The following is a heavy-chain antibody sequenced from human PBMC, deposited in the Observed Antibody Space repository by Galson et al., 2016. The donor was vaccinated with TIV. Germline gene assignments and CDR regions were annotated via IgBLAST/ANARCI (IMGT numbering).Heavy chain of an antibody. J-gene: IGHJ4*02. CDR1: GYTLSDLS. CDR3: ATARLGIFNYFDS. Sequence: SVKVSCKVSGYTLSDLSMHWVRQAPGKGLEWMGGFDLENDRAISAQGFKGRVTMTDDTSTDTSSLELRRLRSDDTAVYFCATARLGIFNYFDSWGQGTLVTVSS. D-gene: IGHD3-9*01. CDR2: FDLENDRA. V-gene: IGHV1-24*01.